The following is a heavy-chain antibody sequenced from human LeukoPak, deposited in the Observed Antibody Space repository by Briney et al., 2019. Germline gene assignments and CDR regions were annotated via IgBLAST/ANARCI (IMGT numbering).Heavy chain of an antibody. D-gene: IGHD3-22*01. CDR1: GSTFSSYA. Sequence: GGSLRLSCAASGSTFSSYAMNWVRQAPGKGLEWVSGVSTTGDTTSHADSVRGRFTISRDNPRSTLYMEMNSLRAEDTAVYYCAIMHRYYDGSGYWVQWGQGTLVTVSS. V-gene: IGHV3-23*01. CDR3: AIMHRYYDGSGYWVQ. J-gene: IGHJ4*02. CDR2: VSTTGDTT.